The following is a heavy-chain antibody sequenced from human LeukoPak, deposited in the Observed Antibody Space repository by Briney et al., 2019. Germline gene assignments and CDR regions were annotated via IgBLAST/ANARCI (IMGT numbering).Heavy chain of an antibody. J-gene: IGHJ4*02. V-gene: IGHV4-39*07. CDR2: IYYSGST. Sequence: SETLSLTCTVSGGSISSSSYYWGWIRQPPGKGLEWIGSIYYSGSTYYNPSLKSRVTISVDTSKNQFSLKLSSVPAADTAVYYCARDLYDSSGYYSLGWGQGTLVTVSS. CDR3: ARDLYDSSGYYSLG. CDR1: GGSISSSSYY. D-gene: IGHD3-22*01.